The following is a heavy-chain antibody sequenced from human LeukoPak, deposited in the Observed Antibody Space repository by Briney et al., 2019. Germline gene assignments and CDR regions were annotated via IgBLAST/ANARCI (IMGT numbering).Heavy chain of an antibody. J-gene: IGHJ4*02. V-gene: IGHV1-2*02. CDR1: GYTFTGYY. CDR3: ARVSPLIAVAGDFDY. CDR2: INPNSGGT. Sequence: ASVKVSCKASGYTFTGYYMHWVRQAPGQGLEWMGWINPNSGGTNYAQKFQGRVTMTRDTSISTPYMELSRLRSDDTAVYYCARVSPLIAVAGDFDYWGQGTLVTVSS. D-gene: IGHD6-19*01.